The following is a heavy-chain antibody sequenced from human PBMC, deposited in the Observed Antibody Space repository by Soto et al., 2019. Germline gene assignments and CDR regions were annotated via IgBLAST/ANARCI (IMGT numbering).Heavy chain of an antibody. CDR2: ISSDGSFT. CDR1: GFTFSSDW. Sequence: EVQLVESGGGLVQPGGSLTLSCAASGFTFSSDWMHWVRQAPGKGLVWVSRISSDGSFTAYADSVKGRFTISRDNAKNXXXXQMNSLXXXXXXXXXXXXXXXXXSXWYDYWGLGTLVTVSS. V-gene: IGHV3-74*01. CDR3: XXXXXXXSXWYDY. J-gene: IGHJ4*02. D-gene: IGHD6-13*01.